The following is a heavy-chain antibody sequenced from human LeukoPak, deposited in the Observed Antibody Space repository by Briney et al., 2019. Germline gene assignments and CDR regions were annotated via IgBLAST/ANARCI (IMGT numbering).Heavy chain of an antibody. V-gene: IGHV5-51*01. D-gene: IGHD1-1*01. CDR3: ANLKSTGTTIDAFDI. J-gene: IGHJ3*02. CDR2: IYPDDFET. CDR1: RYSFTKYW. Sequence: GESLKISCKGSRYSFTKYWIAWVRQMPGKSLECMGIIYPDDFETRYSPSFQGRVTISADKFINTAYLQWSSLKASDTAMYYCANLKSTGTTIDAFDIWGQGTMVTISS.